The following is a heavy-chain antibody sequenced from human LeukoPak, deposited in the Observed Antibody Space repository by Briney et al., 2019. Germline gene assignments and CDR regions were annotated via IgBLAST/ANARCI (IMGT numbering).Heavy chain of an antibody. V-gene: IGHV4-59*01. CDR3: ARLSAIVPVATYYYHSMDV. CDR1: GASISGYY. CDR2: IHYTGSS. Sequence: SETLSLTCTVSGASISGYYWSWIRQPPEKGLEWIGYIHYTGSSNYNPSLRSRVTISVDTSKMQFSLKLSSVTAADTAVYYCARLSAIVPVATYYYHSMDVWGKGTTVTDSS. J-gene: IGHJ6*03. D-gene: IGHD2-2*01.